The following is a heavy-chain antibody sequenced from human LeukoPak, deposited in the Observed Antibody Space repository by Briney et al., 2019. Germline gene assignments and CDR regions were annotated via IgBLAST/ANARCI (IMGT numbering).Heavy chain of an antibody. CDR1: GYSISSGYY. Sequence: SETLSLTYAVSGYSISSGYYWGWIRQPPGKGLEWIGSIYHSGSTYYNPSLKSRVTIPVDTSKNQFSLKLSSVTAADTAVYYCARLTTTIFLNWFDPWGQGTLVTVSS. J-gene: IGHJ5*02. CDR3: ARLTTTIFLNWFDP. CDR2: IYHSGST. D-gene: IGHD3-3*01. V-gene: IGHV4-38-2*01.